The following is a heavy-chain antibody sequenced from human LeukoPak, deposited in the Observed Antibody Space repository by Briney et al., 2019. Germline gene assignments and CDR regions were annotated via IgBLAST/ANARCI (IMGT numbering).Heavy chain of an antibody. V-gene: IGHV4-4*02. Sequence: SETLSLTCAVSGGSISSSNWWSWVRQPPGKGLEWIGEIYHSGSTNYNPSLKSRVTISVDKSKNQFSLKLSSVTAADTAVYYCASSYYDFWSGHIPGGAFDIWGQGTMVTVSS. CDR2: IYHSGST. D-gene: IGHD3-3*01. CDR3: ASSYYDFWSGHIPGGAFDI. CDR1: GGSISSSNW. J-gene: IGHJ3*02.